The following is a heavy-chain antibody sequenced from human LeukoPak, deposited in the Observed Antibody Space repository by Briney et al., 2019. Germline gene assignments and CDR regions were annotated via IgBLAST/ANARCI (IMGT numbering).Heavy chain of an antibody. CDR1: GFTVSSNY. V-gene: IGHV3-53*01. D-gene: IGHD1-1*01. CDR3: VRDPSGSGFAFDS. J-gene: IGHJ4*02. Sequence: GGSLRLSCAASGFTVSSNYMSWVRQAPGKGLEWVSIIYSGGSTYYADSVKGRFTISRDNSEDTLYLQMNSLRAEDTAVYYCVRDPSGSGFAFDSWGQGALVTVSS. CDR2: IYSGGST.